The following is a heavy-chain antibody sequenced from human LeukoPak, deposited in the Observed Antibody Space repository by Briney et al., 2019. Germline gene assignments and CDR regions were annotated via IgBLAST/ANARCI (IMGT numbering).Heavy chain of an antibody. V-gene: IGHV3-30*04. D-gene: IGHD6-19*01. Sequence: PGRSLRLSCAASGFSFSSYAMRWVRQAPGKGLEWVAVISYDGSNEYYPDSVKGRFTISRDNSKNTLYLQMNSLRAEDTAVYYCARDSSGSYNWFDPWGQGTLVTVSS. CDR2: ISYDGSNE. J-gene: IGHJ5*02. CDR1: GFSFSSYA. CDR3: ARDSSGSYNWFDP.